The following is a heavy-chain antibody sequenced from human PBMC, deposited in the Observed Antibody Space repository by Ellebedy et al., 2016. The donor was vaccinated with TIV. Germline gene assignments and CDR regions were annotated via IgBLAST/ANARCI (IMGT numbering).Heavy chain of an antibody. CDR3: ARALGGVDCY. J-gene: IGHJ4*02. CDR2: IKQDGSEK. D-gene: IGHD2-21*02. Sequence: GGSLRLSXAASGFTFSTYWMHWVRQAPGKGLEWVANIKQDGSEKYYVDSVKGRFTISRDNAKNSLYLQMNSLRAEDTAVYYCARALGGVDCYWGQGTLVTVSS. CDR1: GFTFSTYW. V-gene: IGHV3-7*01.